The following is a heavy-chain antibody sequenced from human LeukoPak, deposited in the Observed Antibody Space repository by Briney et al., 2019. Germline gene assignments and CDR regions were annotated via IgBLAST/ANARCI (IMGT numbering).Heavy chain of an antibody. D-gene: IGHD1-26*01. CDR2: ISYDGSNK. J-gene: IGHJ4*02. V-gene: IGHV3-30*03. CDR1: GFTFSSYS. CDR3: AREDRGSSDY. Sequence: AGGSLRLSCAASGFTFSSYSMNWVRQAPGKGLEWVAVISYDGSNKYYADSVKGRFTISRDNSKNTLYLQMNSLRAEDTAVYYCAREDRGSSDYWGQGTLVTVSS.